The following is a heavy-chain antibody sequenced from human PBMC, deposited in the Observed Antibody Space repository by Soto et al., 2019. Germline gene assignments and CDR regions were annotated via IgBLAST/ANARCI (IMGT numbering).Heavy chain of an antibody. CDR1: GYSISSGNY. V-gene: IGHV4-38-2*01. CDR2: IYHSGST. CDR3: ARGRSDAFDY. J-gene: IGHJ4*02. Sequence: ETLALACAVSGYSISSGNYWGWIRQPPGKGLEWIGSIYHSGSTYYSPSLKSRVTISVDTSKNQFSLKVSSVTAADTAVYYCARGRSDAFDYWGQGTLVTVYS.